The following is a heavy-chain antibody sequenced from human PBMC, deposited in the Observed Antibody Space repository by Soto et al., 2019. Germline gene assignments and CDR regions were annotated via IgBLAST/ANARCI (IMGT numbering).Heavy chain of an antibody. V-gene: IGHV5-51*01. J-gene: IGHJ4*02. CDR2: SYPSDSDT. CDR1: GYXSAGYL. D-gene: IGHD3-3*01. Sequence: EXLKICCKGSGYXSAGYLIRWVRHMPGKGLELIGISYPSDSDTRYRPSFQGQVTISPDKSIISSYLQRSSLRASDTAMYYCARGGVSPRTFDYWGQGTPVTVSS. CDR3: ARGGVSPRTFDY.